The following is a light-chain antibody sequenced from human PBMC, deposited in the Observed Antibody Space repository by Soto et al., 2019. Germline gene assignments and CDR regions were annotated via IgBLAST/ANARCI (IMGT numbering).Light chain of an antibody. CDR2: GVS. J-gene: IGKJ1*01. Sequence: EIVLTQSPGTLSLSPGERATLSCRASQSISNNYLAWYQQRPGQAPRLLIYGVSSRATGIADRFSGSGSGTDFTLTIRRLEPEDFAMYYCQRSTAFGQGTRVEI. V-gene: IGKV3-20*01. CDR1: QSISNNY. CDR3: QRSTA.